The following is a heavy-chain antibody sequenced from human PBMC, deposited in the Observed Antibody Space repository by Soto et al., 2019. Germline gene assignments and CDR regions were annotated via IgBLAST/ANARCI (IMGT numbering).Heavy chain of an antibody. V-gene: IGHV3-30-3*01. CDR1: GFTFSSYA. CDR2: ISYDGSNN. D-gene: IGHD2-2*01. CDR3: AKGENVLRYQYQLPPAAGMDV. J-gene: IGHJ6*02. Sequence: QVQLVESGGGVVQPGRSLRLSCAASGFTFSSYAMHWVRQAPGKGLEWVAVISYDGSNNYYADSVKGRFTISRDNSKNTLYLQMNSLRAEDTAVYYCAKGENVLRYQYQLPPAAGMDVWGQGTTVTVSS.